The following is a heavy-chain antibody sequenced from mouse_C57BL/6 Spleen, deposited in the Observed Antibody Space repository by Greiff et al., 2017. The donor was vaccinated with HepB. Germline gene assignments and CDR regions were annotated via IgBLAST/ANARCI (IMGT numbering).Heavy chain of an antibody. J-gene: IGHJ3*01. Sequence: EVKVVESGPELVKPGASVKISCKASGYSFTGYYMNWVKQSPEKSLEWIGEINPSTGGTTYNQKFKAKATLTVDKSSSTAYMQLKSLTSEDSAVYYCARNYGSSYKFAYWGQGTLVTVSA. CDR2: INPSTGGT. D-gene: IGHD1-1*01. CDR3: ARNYGSSYKFAY. V-gene: IGHV1-42*01. CDR1: GYSFTGYY.